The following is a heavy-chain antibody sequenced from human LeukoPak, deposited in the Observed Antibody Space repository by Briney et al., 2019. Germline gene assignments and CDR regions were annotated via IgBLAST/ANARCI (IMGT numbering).Heavy chain of an antibody. CDR3: ARAEYYYGSGSYSGIDY. Sequence: GGSLRLSCAASGFTFSSYSKNWVRQAPGKGLEWVSYISSSSSTIYYADSVKGRFTISRDNAKNSLYLQMNSLRDEDTAVYYCARAEYYYGSGSYSGIDYWGQGTLVTVSS. J-gene: IGHJ4*02. D-gene: IGHD3-10*01. CDR1: GFTFSSYS. CDR2: ISSSSSTI. V-gene: IGHV3-48*02.